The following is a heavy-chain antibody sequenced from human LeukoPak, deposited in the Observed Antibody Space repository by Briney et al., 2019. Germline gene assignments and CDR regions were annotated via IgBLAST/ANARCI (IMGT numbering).Heavy chain of an antibody. Sequence: SVKVSCKASGGTFSSYAISWVRQAPGQGLEWMGGIIPIFGTANYAQEFQGRVTITADESTSTAYMELSSLRSEDTAVYYCATYGSGSYEFDYSFDYWGQGTLVTVSS. CDR1: GGTFSSYA. D-gene: IGHD3-10*01. J-gene: IGHJ4*02. CDR3: ATYGSGSYEFDYSFDY. CDR2: IIPIFGTA. V-gene: IGHV1-69*13.